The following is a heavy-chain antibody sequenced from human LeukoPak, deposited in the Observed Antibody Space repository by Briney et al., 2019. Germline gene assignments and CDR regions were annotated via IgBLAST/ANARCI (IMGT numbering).Heavy chain of an antibody. CDR1: GGSISSYY. D-gene: IGHD1-26*01. CDR3: ARGRRGGIVGATNGESFDY. J-gene: IGHJ4*02. CDR2: INHSGST. Sequence: SETLSLTCTVSGGSISSYYWSWIRQPPGKGLEWIGEINHSGSTNYNPSLKSRVTISVDTSKNQFSLKLSSVTAADTAVYYCARGRRGGIVGATNGESFDYWGQGTLVTVSS. V-gene: IGHV4-34*01.